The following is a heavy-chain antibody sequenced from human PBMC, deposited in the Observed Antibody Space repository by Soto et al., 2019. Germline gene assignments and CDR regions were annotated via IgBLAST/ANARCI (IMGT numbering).Heavy chain of an antibody. CDR1: GGSISSSSYY. D-gene: IGHD3-3*01. CDR2: IYYSGST. Sequence: KPSETLSLTCTVSGGSISSSSYYWGWIRQPPGKGLEWIGSIYYSGSTYYNPSLKSRVTISVDTSKNQFSLKLSSVTAADTAVYYCARAVFGDFWSGYYTGYDTYYYYYGMDVWGQGTTVTVSS. J-gene: IGHJ6*02. V-gene: IGHV4-39*01. CDR3: ARAVFGDFWSGYYTGYDTYYYYYGMDV.